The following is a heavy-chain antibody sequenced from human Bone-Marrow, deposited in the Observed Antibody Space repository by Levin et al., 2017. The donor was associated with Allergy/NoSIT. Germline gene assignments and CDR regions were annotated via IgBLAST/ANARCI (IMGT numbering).Heavy chain of an antibody. V-gene: IGHV3-53*01. D-gene: IGHD4-23*01. Sequence: LSLPCAASGFPVRSTYMSWVRQAPGKGLEWVSVIYSGGSTYYADSVKGRFTISRDNSKNTLYLQMNSLRAEDTAVYYCATLTMTTVVPVFDYWGQGTLVTVSS. J-gene: IGHJ4*02. CDR3: ATLTMTTVVPVFDY. CDR1: GFPVRSTY. CDR2: IYSGGST.